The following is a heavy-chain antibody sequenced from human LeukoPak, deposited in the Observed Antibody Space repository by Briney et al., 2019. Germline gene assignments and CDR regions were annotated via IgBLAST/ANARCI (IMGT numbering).Heavy chain of an antibody. Sequence: GGSLRLSCAASGFTFSSYTMHWVRQAPGKGLEWVAVIWYDGSNKYYADSVKGRFTISRDNSKDTLYLRVNSLRAEDTAMYYCARDRGGRWLQIYYFDYWGQGTLVTVSS. CDR3: ARDRGGRWLQIYYFDY. D-gene: IGHD5-24*01. V-gene: IGHV3-33*01. CDR1: GFTFSSYT. CDR2: IWYDGSNK. J-gene: IGHJ4*02.